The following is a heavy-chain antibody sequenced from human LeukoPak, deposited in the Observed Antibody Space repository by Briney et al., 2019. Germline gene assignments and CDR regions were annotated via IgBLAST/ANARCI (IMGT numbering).Heavy chain of an antibody. CDR1: GFTSSSYS. D-gene: IGHD3-3*01. Sequence: GGSLRLSSAASGFTSSSYSMNWVRQAPGKGLEWVSSISSSSSYIYYADSVKGRFTISRDNAKNSLYLQMHSLRAEDTAVYYCARFDFWSGYLKALPFDYWGQGTLVTVSS. CDR3: ARFDFWSGYLKALPFDY. J-gene: IGHJ4*02. V-gene: IGHV3-21*01. CDR2: ISSSSSYI.